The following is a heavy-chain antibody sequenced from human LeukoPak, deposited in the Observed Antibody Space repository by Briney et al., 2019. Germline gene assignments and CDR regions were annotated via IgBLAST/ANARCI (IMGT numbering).Heavy chain of an antibody. CDR1: GGTFSSYA. CDR3: ARESHYGSGSYLL. CDR2: IIPILGIA. D-gene: IGHD3-10*01. V-gene: IGHV1-69*04. J-gene: IGHJ4*02. Sequence: ASVKVSCKASGGTFSSYAISWVRQAPGQGLEWMGRIIPILGIANYAQKFQGRVTITADKSTSTAYMELSSLRSEDTAVYYCARESHYGSGSYLLWGQGTLVTVSS.